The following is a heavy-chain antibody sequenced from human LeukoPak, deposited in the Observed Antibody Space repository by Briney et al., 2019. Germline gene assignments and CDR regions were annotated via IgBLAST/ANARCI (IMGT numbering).Heavy chain of an antibody. Sequence: GASVKVSCKASGYTFTSYGINWARQATGQGLEWMGWMNPNSGNTGYAQKFKGRVTMTRNTSISTVYMELSSLRSEDTAVYYCARGFPYGIAVAGSGWYFDRWGRGALVTVSS. CDR1: GYTFTSYG. CDR2: MNPNSGNT. D-gene: IGHD6-19*01. CDR3: ARGFPYGIAVAGSGWYFDR. V-gene: IGHV1-8*02. J-gene: IGHJ2*01.